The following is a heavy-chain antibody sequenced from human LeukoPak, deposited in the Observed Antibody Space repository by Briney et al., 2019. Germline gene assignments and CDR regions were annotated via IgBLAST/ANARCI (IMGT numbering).Heavy chain of an antibody. V-gene: IGHV3-15*01. CDR3: TRAIGGGRDPDFDY. J-gene: IGHJ4*02. CDR1: GFTFSDAW. CDR2: IKNKNTGETT. Sequence: GGSLRLSCAASGFTFSDAWMSWVRQAPGKGLEWVGRIKNKNTGETTDYAAPVKGRFTISRDDSKNTLYLQMNSLKSEDTAVYYCTRAIGGGRDPDFDYWGQGTLVTVSS. D-gene: IGHD2-15*01.